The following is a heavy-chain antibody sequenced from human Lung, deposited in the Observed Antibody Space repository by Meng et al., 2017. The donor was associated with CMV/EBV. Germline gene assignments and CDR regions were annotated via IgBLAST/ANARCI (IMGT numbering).Heavy chain of an antibody. CDR1: GFTFDDYT. V-gene: IGHV3-43*01. J-gene: IGHJ6*02. CDR2: VSWDGGLT. Sequence: GEXXKISCAASGFTFDDYTIHWVRQPPGKGLEWVSLVSWDGGLTYYADSVKGRFTISRDNAKNSLYLQMNSLRAEDMALYYCAKGTRNYYYYYGMDVWGQGXTVTVSS. CDR3: AKGTRNYYYYYGMDV.